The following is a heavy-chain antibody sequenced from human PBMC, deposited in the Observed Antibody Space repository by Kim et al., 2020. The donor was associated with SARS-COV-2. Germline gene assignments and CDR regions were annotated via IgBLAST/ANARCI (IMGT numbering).Heavy chain of an antibody. J-gene: IGHJ4*02. CDR1: GFTFTTHD. V-gene: IGHV3-23*01. D-gene: IGHD2-2*01. CDR2: IGPSGGVT. Sequence: GGSLRLSCAASGFTFTTHDMTWVRQTPGKGLEWVSTIGPSGGVTYYADSVKGRFTISRDNSKDTLFLQMNSLRAADTAIYYCGRGKYCSSWGQGTLVTVSS. CDR3: GRGKYCSS.